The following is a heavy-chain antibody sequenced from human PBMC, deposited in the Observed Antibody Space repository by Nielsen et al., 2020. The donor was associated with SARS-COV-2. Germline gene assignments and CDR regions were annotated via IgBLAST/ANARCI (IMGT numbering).Heavy chain of an antibody. CDR1: GFPFSNYS. V-gene: IGHV3-21*01. Sequence: GESLKISCAASGFPFSNYSMNWVRQAPGKGLEWVSSISTGSTYIYYADSVKGRFTISRDNAKNSMSLQMNSLRVEDTAVYYCARDWSRAFDVWGQGTMVTVSS. J-gene: IGHJ3*01. CDR3: ARDWSRAFDV. CDR2: ISTGSTYI.